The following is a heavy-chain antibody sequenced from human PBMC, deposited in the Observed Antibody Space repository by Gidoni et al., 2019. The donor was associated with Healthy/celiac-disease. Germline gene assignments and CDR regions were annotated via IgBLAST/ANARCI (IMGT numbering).Heavy chain of an antibody. J-gene: IGHJ6*02. CDR3: AREPTIYSSGWYGLDYYYGMDV. D-gene: IGHD6-19*01. Sequence: EVQLVESGGGLVKPGGSLRLSCAASGFTFSSYSMNWVRQAPGKGLEWVSSISSSSSYIYYADSLYLQMNSLRAEDTAVYYCAREPTIYSSGWYGLDYYYGMDVWGQGTTVTVSS. CDR1: GFTFSSYS. V-gene: IGHV3-21*01. CDR2: ISSSSSYI.